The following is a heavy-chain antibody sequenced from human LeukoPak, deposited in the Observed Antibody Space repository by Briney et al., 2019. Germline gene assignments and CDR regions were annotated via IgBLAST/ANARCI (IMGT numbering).Heavy chain of an antibody. CDR3: ARALYSYGHFDY. CDR2: IYYSGST. CDR1: GGSVSSGNYY. J-gene: IGHJ4*02. V-gene: IGHV4-61*03. D-gene: IGHD5-18*01. Sequence: SETLSLTCTVAGGSVSSGNYYWSWIQQPPWKGLEWIGFIYYSGSTNYNPSLKSRVTISVDTSKNHFSLQLSSVTAADTAVYYCARALYSYGHFDYWGQGTLVTVSS.